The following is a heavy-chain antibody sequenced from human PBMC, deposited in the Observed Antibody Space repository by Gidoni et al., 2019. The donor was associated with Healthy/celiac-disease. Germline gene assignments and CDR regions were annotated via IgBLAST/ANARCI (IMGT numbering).Heavy chain of an antibody. CDR2: IYTSGST. D-gene: IGHD2-2*01. CDR3: AREVPEFDP. CDR1: GGSISSYY. V-gene: IGHV4-4*07. J-gene: IGHJ5*02. Sequence: QVQLQESGPGLVKPSETLSLTCTVSGGSISSYYWSWFRKPAGKGLEWIRRIYTSGSTNYNPSLKSRVTMSVDTSKNQFSLKLSSVTAADTAVYYCAREVPEFDPWGQGTLVTVSS.